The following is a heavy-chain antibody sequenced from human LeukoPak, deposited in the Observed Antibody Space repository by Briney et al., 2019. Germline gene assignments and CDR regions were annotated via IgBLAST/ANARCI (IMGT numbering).Heavy chain of an antibody. J-gene: IGHJ4*02. CDR1: GFTFDDYA. Sequence: GGSLRLSCAASGFTFDDYAMHWVRQAPGKGLEWVSGISWNSGSIGYADSVKGRFTISRDNAKNSLYLQMNGLRAEDTALYYCAKDGSGYYSFDYWGQGTLVTVSS. V-gene: IGHV3-9*01. D-gene: IGHD3-3*01. CDR3: AKDGSGYYSFDY. CDR2: ISWNSGSI.